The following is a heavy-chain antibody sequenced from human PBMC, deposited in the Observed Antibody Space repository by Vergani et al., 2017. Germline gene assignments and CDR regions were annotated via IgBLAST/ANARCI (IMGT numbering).Heavy chain of an antibody. CDR3: AKDRGGKEKGIAAAGSWFDP. CDR1: GFTFSSYA. D-gene: IGHD6-13*01. Sequence: EVQLLESGGGLVQPGGSLRLSCAASGFTFSSYAMSWVRQAPGKGLEWVSGISGSGGSTYYADPVKGRFTISRDNSKNTLSLQMNSLRAEDTAVYYCAKDRGGKEKGIAAAGSWFDPWSQGSLVTVSS. J-gene: IGHJ5*02. CDR2: ISGSGGST. V-gene: IGHV3-23*01.